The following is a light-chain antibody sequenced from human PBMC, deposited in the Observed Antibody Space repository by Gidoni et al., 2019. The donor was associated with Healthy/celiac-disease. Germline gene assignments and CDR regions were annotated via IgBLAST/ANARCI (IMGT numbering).Light chain of an antibody. V-gene: IGKV1-39*01. Sequence: DIQMTQPTSSLSASVGDRVTITCRASQSISSYLHWYQQNPGNAPKLLIYAAASLQSGVPSRFSGSGSGTDFTLTISSLQPEDFVTYYCQQSYSTSQFTFGQXTKLEIK. CDR1: QSISSY. J-gene: IGKJ2*01. CDR2: AAA. CDR3: QQSYSTSQFT.